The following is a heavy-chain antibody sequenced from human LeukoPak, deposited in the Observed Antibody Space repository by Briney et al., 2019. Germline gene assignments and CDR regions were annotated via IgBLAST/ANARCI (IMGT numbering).Heavy chain of an antibody. V-gene: IGHV3-23*01. CDR3: AKGSYYDSSGSFYFDY. J-gene: IGHJ4*02. Sequence: GGSLRLSCAASGLTFSSYAMSWVRQAPGKGLEWVSGISGSGDNTYYADSVKGRFTISRDNSKNTLYVQVNSLGTEDTAAYYCAKGSYYDSSGSFYFDYWGQGTLVTVSS. CDR2: ISGSGDNT. CDR1: GLTFSSYA. D-gene: IGHD3-22*01.